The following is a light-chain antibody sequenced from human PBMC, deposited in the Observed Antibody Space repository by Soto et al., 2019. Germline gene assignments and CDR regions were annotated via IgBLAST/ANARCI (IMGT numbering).Light chain of an antibody. V-gene: IGKV1-5*01. Sequence: DIQMTQSPSTLSASVGDRVTITCRASQIIGSSLAWYQQKPGKAPKLLIYDASTLQSGVPSRFSGSESGTEFTLTLSSLQPDDSANYYCQQYYSYPYTFGQGTKLEIK. CDR2: DAS. CDR1: QIIGSS. J-gene: IGKJ2*01. CDR3: QQYYSYPYT.